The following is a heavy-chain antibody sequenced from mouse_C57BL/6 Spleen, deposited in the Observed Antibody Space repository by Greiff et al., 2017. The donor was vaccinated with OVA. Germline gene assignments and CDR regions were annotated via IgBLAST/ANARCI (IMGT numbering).Heavy chain of an antibody. V-gene: IGHV1-22*01. J-gene: IGHJ1*03. CDR2: INPNNGGT. Sequence: EVQLQQSGPELVKPGASVKMSCKASGYTFTDYNMHWVRQSHGKSLEWIGYINPNNGGTSYNQKFKGKATLTVNKSSSTAYMELRSLTSEDSAVYYCASLRYWYFDVWGTGTTVTVSS. D-gene: IGHD1-1*01. CDR3: ASLRYWYFDV. CDR1: GYTFTDYN.